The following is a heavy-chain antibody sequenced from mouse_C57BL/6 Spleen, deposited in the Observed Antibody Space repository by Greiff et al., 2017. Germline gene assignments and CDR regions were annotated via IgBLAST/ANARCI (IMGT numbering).Heavy chain of an antibody. Sequence: VQLQQSGAELVRPGASVTLSCKASGYTFTDYEMHWVKQTPVHGLEWIGAIDPETGGTAYNQKFKGKAILTADKSSSTAYMELRSLTSEDSAVYYCTRRGQLRLLFDYWGQGTTLTVSS. CDR2: IDPETGGT. CDR1: GYTFTDYE. V-gene: IGHV1-15*01. CDR3: TRRGQLRLLFDY. D-gene: IGHD3-2*02. J-gene: IGHJ2*01.